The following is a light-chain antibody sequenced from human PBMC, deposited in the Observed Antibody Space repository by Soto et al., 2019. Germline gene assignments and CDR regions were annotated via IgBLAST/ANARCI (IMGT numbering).Light chain of an antibody. CDR2: GAS. J-gene: IGKJ4*01. CDR1: QSVFSN. CDR3: QQYNEWPLT. V-gene: IGKV3-15*01. Sequence: EIVMTQSPATLSVSPGDRATLSCRASQSVFSNLAWYQQKPGQAPRLLIYGASTRATGIPARFSGSGSGTEFTLTISSLQSEDFAVYYCQQYNEWPLTFGGGTKVEIK.